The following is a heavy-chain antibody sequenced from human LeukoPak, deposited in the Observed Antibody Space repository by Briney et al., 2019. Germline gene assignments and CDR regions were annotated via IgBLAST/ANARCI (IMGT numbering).Heavy chain of an antibody. V-gene: IGHV3-23*01. CDR2: VSGSGDST. CDR3: AKGDRNGWYFDY. J-gene: IGHJ4*02. CDR1: GFTFSSYA. D-gene: IGHD6-19*01. Sequence: RGSLRLSCAASGFTFSSYAMSWVRQAPGKGLEWVSAVSGSGDSTYFAASVKGRFTISRDNSKSTLYLQMNSLRAEDTALYHCAKGDRNGWYFDYWGLGTLVTVSS.